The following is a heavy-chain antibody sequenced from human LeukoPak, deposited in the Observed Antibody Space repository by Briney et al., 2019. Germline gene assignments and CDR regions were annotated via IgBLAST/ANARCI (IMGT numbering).Heavy chain of an antibody. J-gene: IGHJ6*02. Sequence: GASVKVSCKASGYTFTGQYLYWARQTPGQGLEWMGWINPKTGDTVSAQNFQGRVTMTRDTSITTVYMELSSLTSDDTAVYYCARGYYGMDVWGQGTTVTVSS. V-gene: IGHV1-2*02. CDR1: GYTFTGQY. CDR2: INPKTGDT. CDR3: ARGYYGMDV.